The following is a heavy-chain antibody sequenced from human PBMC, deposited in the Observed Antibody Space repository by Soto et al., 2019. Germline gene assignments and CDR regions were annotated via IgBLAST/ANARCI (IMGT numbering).Heavy chain of an antibody. J-gene: IGHJ4*02. CDR2: IYRTGGT. V-gene: IGHV4-4*02. D-gene: IGHD1-7*01. CDR3: ASRDPGTSVDY. CDR1: GGSFTSNNW. Sequence: QVQLQESGPGLVKPSGTLSLTCAVSGGSFTSNNWWTWVRQPPGQGLEWIGEIYRTGGTSYNPSLKTRVTISLDTSENQFSLKVTSLTAADTAVYYCASRDPGTSVDYWGQGTLVTVSS.